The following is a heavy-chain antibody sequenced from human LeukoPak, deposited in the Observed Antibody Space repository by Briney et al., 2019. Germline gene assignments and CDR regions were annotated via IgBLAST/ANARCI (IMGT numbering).Heavy chain of an antibody. CDR3: ARTLRYFRWDVGTKDYYYGMDV. CDR2: ISYDGSNK. CDR1: GFTLSSYA. D-gene: IGHD3-9*01. Sequence: GGSLRLSCAASGFTLSSYAMHWVRQAPGKGLEWVAVISYDGSNKYYADSVKGRFTISRDNSKNTLYLQINSLRAEDTAVYYCARTLRYFRWDVGTKDYYYGMDVWGQGTTVTVSS. V-gene: IGHV3-30-3*01. J-gene: IGHJ6*02.